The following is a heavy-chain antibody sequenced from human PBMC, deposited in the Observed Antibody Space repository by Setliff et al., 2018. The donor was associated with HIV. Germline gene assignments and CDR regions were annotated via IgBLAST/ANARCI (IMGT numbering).Heavy chain of an antibody. J-gene: IGHJ3*02. V-gene: IGHV4-38-2*02. CDR1: GYSISSGYY. CDR3: ARDLDYDTRASDAFDI. D-gene: IGHD3-22*01. Sequence: SETLSLTCAVSGYSISSGYYWGWIRQPPGKGLEWIGSISHSGSTYYNPSLKSRVTISVDTSKNQFSLKLTSVTAADTAVYYCARDLDYDTRASDAFDIWGQGTMGTV. CDR2: ISHSGST.